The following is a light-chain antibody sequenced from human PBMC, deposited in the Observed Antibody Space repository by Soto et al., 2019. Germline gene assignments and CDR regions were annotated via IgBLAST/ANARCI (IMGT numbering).Light chain of an antibody. CDR2: RSD. CDR3: AAWDDSLSAVL. CDR1: STNIGNNA. J-gene: IGLJ2*01. Sequence: QSVLTQPPSASGTPGQRVTISCSGGSTNIGNNAVYWYQHLPGTAPKLLIYRSDRRPSGVPERISGSKSGSSASLAISGLGSEDEADYYCAAWDDSLSAVLFGGGTKLTVL. V-gene: IGLV1-47*01.